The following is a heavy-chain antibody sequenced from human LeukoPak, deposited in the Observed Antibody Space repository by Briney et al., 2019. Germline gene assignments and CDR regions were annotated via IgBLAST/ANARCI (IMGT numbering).Heavy chain of an antibody. V-gene: IGHV3-30*03. D-gene: IGHD1-14*01. J-gene: IGHJ4*02. CDR1: GFTFSSYG. Sequence: PGGSLRLSCAASGFTFSSYGMHWVRQAPGKGLEWVAVISYDGSNKYYADSVKGRFTISRDNSKNTLYLQMNSLRAEDTAVYYCARVGDHPFVPSFDYWGQGTLVTVSS. CDR3: ARVGDHPFVPSFDY. CDR2: ISYDGSNK.